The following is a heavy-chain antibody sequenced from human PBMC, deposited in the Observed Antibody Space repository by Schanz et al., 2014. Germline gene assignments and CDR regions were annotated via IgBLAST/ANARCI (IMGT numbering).Heavy chain of an antibody. J-gene: IGHJ2*01. Sequence: QVQLQESGPGLVKPSQTLSLTCSVSGGSISSGSYYWNWIRQPAGKGLEWIGRVFPNGITNYNPSLKSRVTRSLDTSKTQFSLTLTSLTAADTAVYYCARDTTWRLDLWGRGTLVTVSS. CDR3: ARDTTWRLDL. CDR2: VFPNGIT. V-gene: IGHV4-61*02. CDR1: GGSISSGSYY. D-gene: IGHD1-1*01.